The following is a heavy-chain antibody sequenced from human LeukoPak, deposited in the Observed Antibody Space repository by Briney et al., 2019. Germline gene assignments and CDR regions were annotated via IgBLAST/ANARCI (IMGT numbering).Heavy chain of an antibody. D-gene: IGHD3-22*01. Sequence: SLRLSCAASGFTFDDYAMHWVRQAPGKGLEWVSGISWNSGSIGYADSVKGRFTISRDNAKNSLYLQMNSLRAEDMALYYCAKGTYYYDSSGYFDYWGQGTLVTVSS. J-gene: IGHJ4*02. V-gene: IGHV3-9*03. CDR1: GFTFDDYA. CDR3: AKGTYYYDSSGYFDY. CDR2: ISWNSGSI.